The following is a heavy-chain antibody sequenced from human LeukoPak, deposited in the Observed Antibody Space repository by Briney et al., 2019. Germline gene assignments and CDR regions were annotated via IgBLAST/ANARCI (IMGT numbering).Heavy chain of an antibody. D-gene: IGHD3-10*01. V-gene: IGHV4-39*07. CDR1: GGSISSSSYY. CDR3: ARPARDSGSYYRGAFDI. J-gene: IGHJ3*02. Sequence: SETLSLTCTVSGGSISSSSYYWGWIRQPPGKGLEWIGSIYYSGSTYYNPSLKSRVTISVDTSKNQFSLKLSSVTAADTAVYYCARPARDSGSYYRGAFDIWGQGTMVTVSS. CDR2: IYYSGST.